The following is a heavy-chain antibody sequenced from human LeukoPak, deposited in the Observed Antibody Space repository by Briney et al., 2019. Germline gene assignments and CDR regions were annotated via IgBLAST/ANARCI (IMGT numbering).Heavy chain of an antibody. V-gene: IGHV4-59*08. CDR1: GGSISGYF. CDR3: ARHDPVGHYQRGMDV. J-gene: IGHJ6*02. CDR2: IYYNGAT. Sequence: SETLSLNCTVSGGSISGYFWSCIRQPPGKGREWIGYIYYNGATLHSPSFRGRVTMSVDTSKNQFSLKLSSVTAADTAVYYCARHDPVGHYQRGMDVWGQGTTVTVSS. D-gene: IGHD1-26*01.